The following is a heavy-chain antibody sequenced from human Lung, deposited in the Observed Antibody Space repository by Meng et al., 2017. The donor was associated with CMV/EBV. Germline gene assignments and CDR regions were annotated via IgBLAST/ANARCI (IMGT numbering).Heavy chain of an antibody. CDR3: ARLYCSGGSCYTIDY. V-gene: IGHV7-4-1*02. J-gene: IGHJ4*02. CDR1: GYTFTSYA. CDR2: INTNTGNP. D-gene: IGHD2-15*01. Sequence: VKRVQSGSELKKPGASVKVSCKGSGYTFTSYAMNWVRQAPGQGLEWMGWINTNTGNPTYAQGFTGRFVFSLDTSVSTAYLQISSLKAADTAVYYCARLYCSGGSCYTIDYWGQGTLVTVSS.